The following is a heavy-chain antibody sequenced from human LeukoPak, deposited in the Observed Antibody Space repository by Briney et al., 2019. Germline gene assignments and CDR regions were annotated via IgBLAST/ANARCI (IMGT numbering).Heavy chain of an antibody. D-gene: IGHD6-19*01. J-gene: IGHJ4*02. Sequence: ASVKVSCKASGYTFTSYGISWVRQAPGQGLEWMGWISAYNGNTNYAQKPQGRVTMTTDTSTSTACMELRSLRSDDTAVYYCARDLSRWLVQGYWGQGTLVTVSS. CDR1: GYTFTSYG. V-gene: IGHV1-18*01. CDR2: ISAYNGNT. CDR3: ARDLSRWLVQGY.